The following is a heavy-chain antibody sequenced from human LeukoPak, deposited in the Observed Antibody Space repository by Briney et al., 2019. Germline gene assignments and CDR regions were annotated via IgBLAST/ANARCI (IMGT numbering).Heavy chain of an antibody. V-gene: IGHV4-34*01. CDR3: AKIPYGDYVLDYYYYMDV. CDR1: GGSFSGYY. CDR2: INHSGST. Sequence: PSETLSLTCAVYGGSFSGYYWSWIRQPPGKGLEWIGEINHSGSTNYNPSLKSRVTISVDTSKNQFSLKLSSVTAADTAVYYCAKIPYGDYVLDYYYYMDVWGKGTTVTISS. D-gene: IGHD4-17*01. J-gene: IGHJ6*03.